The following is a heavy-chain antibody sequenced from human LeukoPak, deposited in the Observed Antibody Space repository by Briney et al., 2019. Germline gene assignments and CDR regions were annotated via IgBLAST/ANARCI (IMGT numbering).Heavy chain of an antibody. J-gene: IGHJ6*02. CDR3: ARGYCSGGSCYVYYYYGMDV. V-gene: IGHV3-66*01. CDR2: IYSGGGT. CDR1: GFSFSSYA. D-gene: IGHD2-15*01. Sequence: GGSLRLSCAASGFSFSSYAMSWVRQAPGKGLEWVSVIYSGGGTYYADSVKGRFTISRDNSKNTLYLQMNSLRVEDTAVYYCARGYCSGGSCYVYYYYGMDVWGQGTTVTVSS.